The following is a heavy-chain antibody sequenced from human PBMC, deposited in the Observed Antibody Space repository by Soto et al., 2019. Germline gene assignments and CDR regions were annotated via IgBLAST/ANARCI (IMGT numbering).Heavy chain of an antibody. Sequence: EVQLVESGGGLVQPGGSLRLSCAASGFTVSSKYMSWVRQAPGKGLEWVSLIQSGGSTYYAGSVKGRFTISRDNSENTLFLQMNSLRVEDAAVYYCTMDDVQCSGGRCYMVPMDVWGKVTRVTVSA. D-gene: IGHD2-15*01. CDR3: TMDDVQCSGGRCYMVPMDV. V-gene: IGHV3-66*01. CDR1: GFTVSSKY. CDR2: IQSGGST. J-gene: IGHJ6*04.